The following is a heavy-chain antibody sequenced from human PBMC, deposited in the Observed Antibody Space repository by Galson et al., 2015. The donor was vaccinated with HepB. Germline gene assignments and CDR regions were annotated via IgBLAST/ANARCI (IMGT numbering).Heavy chain of an antibody. V-gene: IGHV3-43D*03. CDR3: AKDIGQLGDY. CDR1: GFTFDDYA. CDR2: ISWDGGST. Sequence: SLRLSCAASGFTFDDYAMHWVRQAPGKGLEWVSLISWDGGSTYYADSVKGRFTISRDNSKNSLYLQMNSLRAEDTALYYCAKDIGQLGDYWGQGTLVTVSS. J-gene: IGHJ4*02. D-gene: IGHD6-13*01.